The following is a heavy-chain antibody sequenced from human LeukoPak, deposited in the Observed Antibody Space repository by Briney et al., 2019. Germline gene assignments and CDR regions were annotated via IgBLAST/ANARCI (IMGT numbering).Heavy chain of an antibody. CDR2: IYTSGST. J-gene: IGHJ4*02. D-gene: IGHD2-2*01. CDR1: GGSISSYY. V-gene: IGHV4-4*07. Sequence: SETLSLTCTVSGGSISSYYWSWIRQPAGKGLEWIGRIYTSGSTNYNPSLKSRVTMSVDTSKNQFSLKLSSVTAADTAVYYCARGLGNCSSTSCYHPGKYYFDYWGQGTLVTVSS. CDR3: ARGLGNCSSTSCYHPGKYYFDY.